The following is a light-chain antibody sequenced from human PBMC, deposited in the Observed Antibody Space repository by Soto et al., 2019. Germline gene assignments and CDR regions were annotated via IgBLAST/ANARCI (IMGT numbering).Light chain of an antibody. J-gene: IGKJ1*01. V-gene: IGKV3-20*01. CDR3: QHYGSSPPTWT. Sequence: EIVLTQSPGTLSLSPGERATLSCRASESVSNNYLAWYQQKPGQAPKFLINGASNRAAGIPDRFSGSGSGTDFTLTISRLEPEDFAVYYCQHYGSSPPTWTFGQGTKVEVK. CDR1: ESVSNNY. CDR2: GAS.